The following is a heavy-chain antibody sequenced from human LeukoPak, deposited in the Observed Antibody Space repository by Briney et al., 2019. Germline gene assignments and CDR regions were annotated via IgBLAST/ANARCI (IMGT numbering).Heavy chain of an antibody. CDR2: IYYSGST. D-gene: IGHD3-22*01. CDR1: GGSISSSSYY. J-gene: IGHJ4*02. Sequence: SETLSLTCTVSGGSISSSSYYWGWIRQPPGKGLEWIGSIYYSGSTYYNPSLKSRVTISVDTSKNQFSLKLSSVTAADTAVYYCARRSKSVYYYDSSGYFGYWGQGTLVTVSS. CDR3: ARRSKSVYYYDSSGYFGY. V-gene: IGHV4-39*01.